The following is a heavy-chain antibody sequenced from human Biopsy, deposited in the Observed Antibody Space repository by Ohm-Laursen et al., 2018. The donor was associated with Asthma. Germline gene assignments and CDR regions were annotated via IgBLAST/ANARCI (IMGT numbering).Heavy chain of an antibody. CDR3: ARGGYCTSPTCPWGRYATDV. Sequence: SLRLSCAASGFTFRRYWMSWVRQAPGKGLAWVANIKKDGSEKYYVDSVKARFTISRDNAKNSLYLHMNSLRAEDTAVYYCARGGYCTSPTCPWGRYATDVWGQGTTVTVSS. CDR2: IKKDGSEK. J-gene: IGHJ6*02. CDR1: GFTFRRYW. D-gene: IGHD2-2*01. V-gene: IGHV3-7*01.